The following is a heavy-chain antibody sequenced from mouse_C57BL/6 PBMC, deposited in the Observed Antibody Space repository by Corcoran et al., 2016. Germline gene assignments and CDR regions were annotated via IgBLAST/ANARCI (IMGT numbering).Heavy chain of an antibody. V-gene: IGHV9-3*01. CDR2: INTYSGVP. CDR3: ARDYDVEAWFAY. CDR1: GYTFTTYG. Sequence: QIQLVQSGPELKKPGETVKISCKASGYTFTTYGMSWVKQAPGKGLKWMGWINTYSGVPTYADDLKGRFAFSLETSASTAYLQINNLKNEDTATYFCARDYDVEAWFAYWGQGTLVTVSA. J-gene: IGHJ3*01. D-gene: IGHD2-4*01.